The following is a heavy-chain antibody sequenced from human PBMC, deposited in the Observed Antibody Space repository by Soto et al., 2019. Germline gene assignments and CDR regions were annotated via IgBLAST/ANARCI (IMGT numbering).Heavy chain of an antibody. J-gene: IGHJ3*02. D-gene: IGHD5-12*01. CDR2: IYSGGST. V-gene: IGHV3-66*01. CDR3: ARDRLEMATIDAFDI. CDR1: GFTVSSNY. Sequence: VQLVESGGGLVQPGGSLRLSCAASGFTVSSNYMSWVRQAPGKGLEWVSVIYSGGSTYYADSVKGRFTISRDNSKNTLYRQMNSLRAEDTAVYYCARDRLEMATIDAFDIWGQGTMVTVSS.